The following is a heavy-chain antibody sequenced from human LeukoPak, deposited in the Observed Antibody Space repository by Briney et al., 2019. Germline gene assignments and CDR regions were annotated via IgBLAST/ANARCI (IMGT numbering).Heavy chain of an antibody. Sequence: GGSLRLSCAASGFTFSSYAMSWVRQAPGKGLEWVSAISGSGGSTYYADSVKGRFTISRDNSKNTLYPQINSLRDEDTAVNYGAKDICSGGSGDFDYGGKGTLVTVSS. V-gene: IGHV3-23*01. CDR3: AKDICSGGSGDFDY. D-gene: IGHD2-15*01. CDR2: ISGSGGST. J-gene: IGHJ4*02. CDR1: GFTFSSYA.